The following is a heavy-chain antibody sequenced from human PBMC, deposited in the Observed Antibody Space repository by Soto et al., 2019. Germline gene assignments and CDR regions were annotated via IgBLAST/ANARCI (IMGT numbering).Heavy chain of an antibody. CDR2: LSRSGGAT. Sequence: GGSLRLSCVTSAFSLTSCSMSWVRQTPGKGLEWVSALSRSGGATYYADSVKGRFTISRDTSTNTSYLQMSNLRAEDTAIYYCAKGEMATIRNSFDPWGQGTLVTVSS. D-gene: IGHD5-12*01. CDR1: AFSLTSCS. J-gene: IGHJ5*02. CDR3: AKGEMATIRNSFDP. V-gene: IGHV3-23*01.